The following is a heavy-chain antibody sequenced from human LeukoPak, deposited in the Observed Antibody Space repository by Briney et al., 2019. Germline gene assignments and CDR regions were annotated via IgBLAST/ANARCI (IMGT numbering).Heavy chain of an antibody. CDR3: ADSYGDRNYYYGMDV. CDR2: IDFSGST. V-gene: IGHV4-31*03. D-gene: IGHD4-17*01. Sequence: PSETPSLTCSVSGRSISSGGYYWSWIRQHPGKGLEWIGYIDFSGSTYYNPSLNSRVTISVDTSKNQFSLKLSSVTAADTAVYYCADSYGDRNYYYGMDVWGHGTTVTVSS. J-gene: IGHJ6*02. CDR1: GRSISSGGYY.